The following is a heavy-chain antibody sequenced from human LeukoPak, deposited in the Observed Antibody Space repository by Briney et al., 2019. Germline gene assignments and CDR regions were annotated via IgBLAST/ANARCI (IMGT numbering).Heavy chain of an antibody. V-gene: IGHV1-46*01. J-gene: IGHJ4*02. Sequence: ASVKVSCKASGYTFINYYMHWVRQAPGQGLEWMGIINPSGGTTSYAQNFQGRVTMTGDTSTSTVYMELSSLRSEDTAVYYCAREIGPRQLHLWGSAFDYWGQGTLVTVSS. CDR2: INPSGGTT. CDR1: GYTFINYY. CDR3: AREIGPRQLHLWGSAFDY. D-gene: IGHD5-18*01.